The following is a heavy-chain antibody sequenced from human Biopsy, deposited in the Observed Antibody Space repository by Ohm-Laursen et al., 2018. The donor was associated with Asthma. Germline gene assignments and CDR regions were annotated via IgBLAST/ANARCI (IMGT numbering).Heavy chain of an antibody. Sequence: SSVKVTCKTSGYTFNSAGITWVRQDPGQGLEWMGWISVYNGNTKVAQKLQDRVTMITDTSTSTAYMELRSLRSDDTAVYFCARAVDYSHYYGIDVWGQGTTVTVS. V-gene: IGHV1-18*01. J-gene: IGHJ6*02. CDR3: ARAVDYSHYYGIDV. D-gene: IGHD3-10*01. CDR2: ISVYNGNT. CDR1: GYTFNSAG.